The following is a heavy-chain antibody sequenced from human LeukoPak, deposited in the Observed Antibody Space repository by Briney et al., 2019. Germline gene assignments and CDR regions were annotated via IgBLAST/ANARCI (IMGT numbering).Heavy chain of an antibody. CDR2: IKQDGSEK. CDR1: GFTFSSYW. V-gene: IGHV3-7*04. D-gene: IGHD3-22*01. CDR3: ARGDYYDTSGNYVDAFDV. J-gene: IGHJ3*01. Sequence: GGSLRLSCAASGFTFSSYWMSWVRQAPGKGLEWVANIKQDGSEKYYVDSVKGRFTISRDNAKNSLYLQMNSLRVEETAIYYCARGDYYDTSGNYVDAFDVWGQGTMVTVSS.